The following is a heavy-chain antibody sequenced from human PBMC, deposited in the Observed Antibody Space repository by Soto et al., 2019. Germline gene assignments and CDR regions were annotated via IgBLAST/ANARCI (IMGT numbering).Heavy chain of an antibody. D-gene: IGHD3-22*01. CDR3: ASPYYYDSSGYYVLGAFDI. V-gene: IGHV3-23*01. CDR2: ISGSGGST. J-gene: IGHJ3*02. CDR1: GFTLSRYS. Sequence: XGSLRLSLAASGFTLSRYSMSWVRQAPGKGLEWVSAISGSGGSTYYADSVKGRFTISRDNSKNTLYLQMNSLRAEDTAVYYCASPYYYDSSGYYVLGAFDIWGQGTMVTVSS.